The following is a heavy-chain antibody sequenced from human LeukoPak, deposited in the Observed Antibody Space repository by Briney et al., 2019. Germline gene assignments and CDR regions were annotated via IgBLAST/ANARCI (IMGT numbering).Heavy chain of an antibody. CDR2: IRSSSSII. J-gene: IGHJ5*02. D-gene: IGHD3-10*01. Sequence: GGSLRLSCGASGFTFSSYTMNWVRQAPGKGLEWVSSIRSSSSIIYYADSVKGRFTISRDNSKNTLYLQMNSLRPEDTAVYYCARDGPPYGSGSNWCDPWGQGTLVTVSS. CDR1: GFTFSSYT. V-gene: IGHV3-21*01. CDR3: ARDGPPYGSGSNWCDP.